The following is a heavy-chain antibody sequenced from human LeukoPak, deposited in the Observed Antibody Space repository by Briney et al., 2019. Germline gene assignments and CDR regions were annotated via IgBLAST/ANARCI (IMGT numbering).Heavy chain of an antibody. J-gene: IGHJ6*02. CDR3: ARDGLDLGYCSSTSCYTYYYGMDV. D-gene: IGHD2-2*01. CDR1: GFTFSSYW. V-gene: IGHV3-7*01. Sequence: GGSPRLSCAASGFTFSSYWMSWVRQAPGKGLEWVANIKQDGSEKYYVDSVKGRFTISRDNAKNSLYLQMNSLRAEDTAVYYCARDGLDLGYCSSTSCYTYYYGMDVWGQGTTVTVSS. CDR2: IKQDGSEK.